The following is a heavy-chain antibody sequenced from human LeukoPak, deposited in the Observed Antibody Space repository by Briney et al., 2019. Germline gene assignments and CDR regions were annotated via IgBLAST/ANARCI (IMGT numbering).Heavy chain of an antibody. CDR3: ARASGLA. CDR1: GFTFSDYW. Sequence: GGSLRLSCAPSGFTFSDYWMHWVRQAPGKGLVWVSRINSDGSTISYADSVKGRFTIARDNAKNTLYLQMNSLRAEDTAVYYCARASGLAWGQGTLVTVPS. J-gene: IGHJ5*02. D-gene: IGHD3-16*01. V-gene: IGHV3-74*01. CDR2: INSDGSTI.